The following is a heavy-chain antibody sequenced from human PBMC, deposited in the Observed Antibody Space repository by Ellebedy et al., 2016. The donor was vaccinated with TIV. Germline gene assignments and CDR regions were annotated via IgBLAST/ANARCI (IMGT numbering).Heavy chain of an antibody. J-gene: IGHJ1*01. Sequence: GESLKISCAASGFTFSSYGMHWVRQAPGKGLEWVAIIRYDGSTKDYADSVKGRFTISRDNSKNTLYLEMNSLRAEDTAVYYCASKCGGECVWGQGTLVTVSS. CDR2: IRYDGSTK. CDR1: GFTFSSYG. CDR3: ASKCGGECV. D-gene: IGHD2-21*01. V-gene: IGHV3-30*02.